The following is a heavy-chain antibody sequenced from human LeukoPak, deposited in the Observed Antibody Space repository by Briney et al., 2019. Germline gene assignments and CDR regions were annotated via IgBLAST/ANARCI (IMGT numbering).Heavy chain of an antibody. D-gene: IGHD4-11*01. V-gene: IGHV3-15*01. J-gene: IGHJ4*02. CDR3: TTYSDYEGLADY. CDR2: IKSKNDGETR. Sequence: GGSLRLSCAASGFTFSNAWMSWVRQAPGKGLEWVGRIKSKNDGETRDYAAPVEGRFTISRDDSKNTLYLQMNSLKTEDTAIYYCTTYSDYEGLADYWGQGTLVTVSS. CDR1: GFTFSNAW.